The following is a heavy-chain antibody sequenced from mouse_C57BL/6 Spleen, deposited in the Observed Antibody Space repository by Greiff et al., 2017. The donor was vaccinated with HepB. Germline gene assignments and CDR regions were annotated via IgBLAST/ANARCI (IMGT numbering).Heavy chain of an antibody. D-gene: IGHD1-1*01. CDR3: ARRGSTVVAP. J-gene: IGHJ2*01. Sequence: QVQLQQPGAELVKPGASVKLSCKASGYTFTSYWMQWVKQRPGQGLEWIGEIDPSDSYTNYNQKFKGKATLTVDKSSSTAYMQLSSLTSEDSAVYYCARRGSTVVAPWGQGTTLTVSS. CDR1: GYTFTSYW. V-gene: IGHV1-50*01. CDR2: IDPSDSYT.